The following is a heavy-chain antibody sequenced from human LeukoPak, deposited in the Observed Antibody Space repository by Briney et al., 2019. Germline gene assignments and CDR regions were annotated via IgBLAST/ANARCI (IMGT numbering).Heavy chain of an antibody. CDR2: IYYSGST. CDR3: ARGAHCSSTSCDWFDP. Sequence: SETLSLTGTVSGGSISSYYWSWIRQPPGKGLEGSGYIYYSGSTNYNPSLKSRVTISVDTSKNQFSLKLSSVTAADTAVYYCARGAHCSSTSCDWFDPWGQGTLVTVSS. J-gene: IGHJ5*02. V-gene: IGHV4-59*01. CDR1: GGSISSYY. D-gene: IGHD2-2*01.